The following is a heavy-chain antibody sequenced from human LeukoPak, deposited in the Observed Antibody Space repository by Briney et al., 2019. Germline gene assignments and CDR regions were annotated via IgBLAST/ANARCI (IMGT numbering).Heavy chain of an antibody. D-gene: IGHD3-22*01. CDR3: ATRAYDSSGYGGYYFDC. V-gene: IGHV1-24*01. Sequence: GASVKVSCKVSGYTLTELSMHWVRQAPGKGLEWMGGFDPEDGETIYAQKFQGRVTMTEDTSTDTAYMELSSLRSEDTAVYYCATRAYDSSGYGGYYFDCWGQGTLVTVSS. CDR2: FDPEDGET. J-gene: IGHJ4*02. CDR1: GYTLTELS.